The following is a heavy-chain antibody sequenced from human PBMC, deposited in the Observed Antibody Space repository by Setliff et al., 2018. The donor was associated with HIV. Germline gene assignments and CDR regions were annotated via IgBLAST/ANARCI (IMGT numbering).Heavy chain of an antibody. V-gene: IGHV4-38-2*02. Sequence: SETLSLTCVVSGYSISSGYYWVWIRQTPGKGLEWIGSIYYSGTAYYNPSLKSRVTISVDTSKNHFSLNLSSVTAADTAVYYCVREGGRITMVRGVPSGGLDVWGQGTTVTVSS. D-gene: IGHD3-10*01. CDR1: GYSISSGYY. CDR2: IYYSGTA. CDR3: VREGGRITMVRGVPSGGLDV. J-gene: IGHJ6*02.